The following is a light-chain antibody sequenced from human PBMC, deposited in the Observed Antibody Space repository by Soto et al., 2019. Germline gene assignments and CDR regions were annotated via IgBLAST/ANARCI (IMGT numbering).Light chain of an antibody. J-gene: IGLJ2*01. Sequence: QSALTQPPSASGSPGQSVTISCTGTSSDVGGYNFVSWYQHHPGKAPKVMLYEVTKRPSGVPDRFSGSKSGNTASLTVSGLQADDEADYYCSSYARGDRVLFGGGTKL. CDR3: SSYARGDRVL. CDR2: EVT. CDR1: SSDVGGYNF. V-gene: IGLV2-8*01.